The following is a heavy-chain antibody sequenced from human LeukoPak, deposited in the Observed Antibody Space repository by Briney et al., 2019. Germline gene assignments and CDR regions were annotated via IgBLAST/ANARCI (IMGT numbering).Heavy chain of an antibody. CDR3: AREGDLAVAGMIFLNWFDP. CDR1: GGTFSSYA. V-gene: IGHV1-69*05. D-gene: IGHD6-19*01. Sequence: VASVKVSCKASGGTFSSYAISWVRQAPGQGLEWMGGIIPIFGTANYAQKFQGRVTITTDESTSTAYMELSSLRSEDTAVYYCAREGDLAVAGMIFLNWFDPWGQGTLVTVSS. CDR2: IIPIFGTA. J-gene: IGHJ5*02.